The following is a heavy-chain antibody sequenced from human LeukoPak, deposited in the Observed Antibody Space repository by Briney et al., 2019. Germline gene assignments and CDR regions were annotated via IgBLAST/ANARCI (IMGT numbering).Heavy chain of an antibody. D-gene: IGHD3-10*01. Sequence: SETLSLTCTVSGGSISSSSYYWGWIRQPSGKGLEWIGSIYYSGSTYYNPSLKSRVTISVDTSKNQFSLKLSSVTAADTAVYYCASNYYGSGSYYPYYFDYWGQGTLVTVSS. J-gene: IGHJ4*02. CDR2: IYYSGST. CDR1: GGSISSSSYY. CDR3: ASNYYGSGSYYPYYFDY. V-gene: IGHV4-39*01.